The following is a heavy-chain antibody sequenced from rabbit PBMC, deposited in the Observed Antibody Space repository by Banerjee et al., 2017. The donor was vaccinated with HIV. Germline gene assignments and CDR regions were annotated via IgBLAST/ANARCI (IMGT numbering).Heavy chain of an antibody. D-gene: IGHD4-1*01. CDR2: IYVGRSGST. V-gene: IGHV1S45*01. CDR3: ARDLAGVIGWNFDL. Sequence: QEQLEESGGDLVKPGTSLTLTCTASGFSFSSNVVGWVRQAPGKGLEWIGCIYVGRSGSTYYASWAKGRFTISKTSSTTVTLQMTSLTAADTATYFCARDLAGVIGWNFDLWGPGTLVTVS. J-gene: IGHJ4*01. CDR1: GFSFSSNV.